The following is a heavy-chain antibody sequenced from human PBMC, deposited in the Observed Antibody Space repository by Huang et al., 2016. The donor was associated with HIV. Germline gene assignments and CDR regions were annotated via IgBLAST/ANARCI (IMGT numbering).Heavy chain of an antibody. J-gene: IGHJ1*01. D-gene: IGHD5-18*01. CDR2: INNNGSKI. Sequence: EVQLVESGGGLVQPGGSLTLSCAASGFTLIAYSMNWVRQTPGKGLEWVSYINNNGSKIVYAESVKGRFTISRDNAKNSLYLQMNSLRDDDTAVFYCATSYGYFPHWGQGTLVTVSS. V-gene: IGHV3-48*02. CDR1: GFTLIAYS. CDR3: ATSYGYFPH.